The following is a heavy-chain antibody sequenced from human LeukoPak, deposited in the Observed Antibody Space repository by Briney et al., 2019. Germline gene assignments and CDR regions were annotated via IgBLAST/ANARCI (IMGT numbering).Heavy chain of an antibody. CDR1: GYTFTSYD. CDR2: MNPNSGNT. CDR3: ARGPAWEGTHYYFDY. Sequence: ASVKVSCKASGYTFTSYDINWVRQATGQGLEWMGWMNPNSGNTGYAQKFQGRVTITKSTSISTAYMELSSLRSEDTAVYYCARGPAWEGTHYYFDYWGQGIMVTVSS. J-gene: IGHJ4*02. D-gene: IGHD1-26*01. V-gene: IGHV1-8*03.